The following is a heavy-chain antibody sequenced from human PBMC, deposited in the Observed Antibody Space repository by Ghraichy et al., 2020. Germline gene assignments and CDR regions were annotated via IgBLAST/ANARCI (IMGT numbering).Heavy chain of an antibody. CDR1: GYTFTSYD. J-gene: IGHJ6*02. V-gene: IGHV1-18*04. Sequence: ASVKVSCKASGYTFTSYDISWVRQAPGQGLEWMGWISVYNGNTNYAQKVQGRVTMTTDTSTSTAYMELRSLRSDDTAVYYCARESNDYHGMDVWGQGTQVTVSS. CDR3: ARESNDYHGMDV. CDR2: ISVYNGNT. D-gene: IGHD1-1*01.